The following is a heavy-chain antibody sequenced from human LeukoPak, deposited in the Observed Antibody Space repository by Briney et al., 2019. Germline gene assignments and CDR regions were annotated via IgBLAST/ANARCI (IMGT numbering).Heavy chain of an antibody. CDR1: GFSVGSSY. CDR3: ARVGDHYHWYLDV. D-gene: IGHD3-10*01. J-gene: IGHJ2*01. Sequence: GGSLRLSCAASGFSVGSSYMNWVRQAPGKGLEWVSILYSGDSTYYADSVKGRFIVSRDNSKNTLFLQMNALRVEDTAVYYCARVGDHYHWYLDVWDRGTLVTVSS. CDR2: LYSGDST. V-gene: IGHV3-53*01.